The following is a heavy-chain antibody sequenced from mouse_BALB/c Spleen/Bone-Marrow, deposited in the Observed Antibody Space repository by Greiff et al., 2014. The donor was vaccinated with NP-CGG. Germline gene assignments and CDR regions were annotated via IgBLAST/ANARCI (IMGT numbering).Heavy chain of an antibody. V-gene: IGHV1-84*02. D-gene: IGHD1-2*01. CDR2: IYPGSGTT. CDR3: ARDYGYVDAMNY. CDR1: GYTFNDCY. Sequence: LVESGPELVKPGASVKISCKASGYTFNDCYINWVKQKPGQGLEWIGWIYPGSGTTKYNENFKGKATLTVDTSSSTAYIQLSSLTSEDTAVYFCARDYGYVDAMNYWGQGTPVTVSS. J-gene: IGHJ4*01.